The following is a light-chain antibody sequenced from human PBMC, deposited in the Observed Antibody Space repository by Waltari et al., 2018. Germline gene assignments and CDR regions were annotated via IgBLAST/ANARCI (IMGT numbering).Light chain of an antibody. V-gene: IGKV3-15*01. J-gene: IGKJ1*01. CDR2: GAS. Sequence: EIVMTQSPATLSVFPGERATLSCRASQSIRSNLAWYQHKPGQAPRLPIYGASTRATGIPARFSGSGSGTEFTLTISSLQSEDFAVYFCQQYDNWLGTFGQGTKVEIK. CDR3: QQYDNWLGT. CDR1: QSIRSN.